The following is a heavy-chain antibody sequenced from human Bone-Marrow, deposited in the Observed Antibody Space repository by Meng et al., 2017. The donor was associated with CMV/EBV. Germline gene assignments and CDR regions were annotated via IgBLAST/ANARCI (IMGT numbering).Heavy chain of an antibody. CDR3: ARDKRAHYDYVWGSYRRNDAFDI. CDR2: IKQDGSEK. CDR1: GFTCSSYW. D-gene: IGHD3-16*02. Sequence: GESLKISCAASGFTCSSYWMSWVRQAPGKGLEWVANIKQDGSEKYYVDSVKGRFTISRDNAKNSLYLQMNSLRAEDTAVYYCARDKRAHYDYVWGSYRRNDAFDIWGQGTMVTVSS. V-gene: IGHV3-7*01. J-gene: IGHJ3*02.